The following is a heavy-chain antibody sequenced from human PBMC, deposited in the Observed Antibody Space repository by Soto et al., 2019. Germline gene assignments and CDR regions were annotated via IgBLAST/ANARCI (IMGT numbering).Heavy chain of an antibody. CDR3: ARDLHDAAADY. Sequence: EVRLVESGGDLAQPGGSLRLSCAASGFTFSGHWMHWVRQAPGKGLVWVSRIRWDGSIANYADSVRGRFTTSRDNAKNMLYLQMNSLRADDTAVYYCARDLHDAAADYWGQGTLVTVSS. J-gene: IGHJ4*02. CDR1: GFTFSGHW. CDR2: IRWDGSIA. V-gene: IGHV3-74*01. D-gene: IGHD6-13*01.